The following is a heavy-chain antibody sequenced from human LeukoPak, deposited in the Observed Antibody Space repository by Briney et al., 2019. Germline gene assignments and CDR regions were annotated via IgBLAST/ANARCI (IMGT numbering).Heavy chain of an antibody. V-gene: IGHV3-49*03. CDR3: TTADYYGSGSYFFDY. Sequence: GGSLRLSCTASGFTFGDYAMSWFRQAPGKGLGWVGFIRSKAYGGTTEYAASVKGRFTISRDDSQSIAYLQMNSLKTEDTAVYYCTTADYYGSGSYFFDYWGQGNLVTVSS. CDR1: GFTFGDYA. D-gene: IGHD3-10*01. CDR2: IRSKAYGGTT. J-gene: IGHJ4*02.